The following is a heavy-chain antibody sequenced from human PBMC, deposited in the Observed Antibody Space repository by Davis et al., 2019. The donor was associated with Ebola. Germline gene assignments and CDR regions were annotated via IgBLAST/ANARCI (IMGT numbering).Heavy chain of an antibody. Sequence: PSETLSLTCAVYGGSFSGYYWSWIRQPPGKGLEWIGEINHSGSTNYNPSLKSRVTISVDTSKNQFSLKLSSVTAADTAVYYCASGGIAAAYGMDVWGKGTTVTVSS. CDR2: INHSGST. CDR1: GGSFSGYY. V-gene: IGHV4-34*01. J-gene: IGHJ6*04. D-gene: IGHD6-13*01. CDR3: ASGGIAAAYGMDV.